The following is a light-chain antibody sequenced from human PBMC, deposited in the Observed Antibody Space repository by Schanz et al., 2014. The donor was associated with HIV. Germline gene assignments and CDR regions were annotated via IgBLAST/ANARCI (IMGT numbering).Light chain of an antibody. CDR2: GAS. J-gene: IGKJ4*01. CDR3: QQLGT. V-gene: IGKV3-15*01. CDR1: QSVGSN. Sequence: EIVVTQSPATLSVSPGERATLSCRASQSVGSNLAWYQQKPGQTPRLLIYGASTRATGVPARFSGSGSGTEFTLSISSLQSEDFATYYCQQLGTFGGGTKVDIK.